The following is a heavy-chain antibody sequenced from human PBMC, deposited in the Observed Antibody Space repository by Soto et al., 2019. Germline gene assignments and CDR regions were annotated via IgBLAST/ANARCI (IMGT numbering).Heavy chain of an antibody. D-gene: IGHD7-27*01. CDR2: IYDGGST. CDR1: GGSISSVYDY. V-gene: IGHV4-30-4*01. CDR3: ARRPAGDKVDY. Sequence: QVQLQESGPILVKPSQTLSLTCTVSGGSISSVYDYWSWIRQSPDKGLEWIGHIYDGGSTYNNRSLTSGVTTSGDTSKNQSSLQLRSLTAPATAVYYCARRPAGDKVDYWGQGTLVTVSS. J-gene: IGHJ4*02.